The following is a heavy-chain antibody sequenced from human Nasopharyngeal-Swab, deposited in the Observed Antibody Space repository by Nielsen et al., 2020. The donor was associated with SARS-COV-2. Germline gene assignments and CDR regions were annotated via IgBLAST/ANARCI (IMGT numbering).Heavy chain of an antibody. CDR2: INHSGST. D-gene: IGHD2-15*01. J-gene: IGHJ4*02. CDR1: GGSFSGYY. CDR3: ARGFQDIVVVVAAYRSGFGY. V-gene: IGHV4-34*01. Sequence: SETLSLTCAVYGGSFSGYYWSRIRQPPGKGLEWIGEINHSGSTNYNPSLKSRVTISVDTSKNQFSLKLSSVTAADTAVYYCARGFQDIVVVVAAYRSGFGYWGQGTLVTVSS.